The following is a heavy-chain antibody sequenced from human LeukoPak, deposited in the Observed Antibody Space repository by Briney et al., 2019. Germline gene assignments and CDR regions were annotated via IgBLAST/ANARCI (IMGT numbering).Heavy chain of an antibody. CDR1: GGSFSGYY. J-gene: IGHJ3*02. CDR3: AESLRWLHGGAFDI. D-gene: IGHD5-24*01. V-gene: IGHV4-34*01. CDR2: INHSGST. Sequence: PSETLSLTCAVYGGSFSGYYWSWIRQPPGKGLEWIGEINHSGSTNYNPSLKSRVTISVDTSKNQFSLKLSSVTAADTAVYYCAESLRWLHGGAFDIWGQGTMVTVSS.